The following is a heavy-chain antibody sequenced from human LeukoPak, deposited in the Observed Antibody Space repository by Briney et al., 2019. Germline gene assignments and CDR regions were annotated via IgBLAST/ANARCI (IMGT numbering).Heavy chain of an antibody. J-gene: IGHJ5*02. V-gene: IGHV4-39*01. CDR1: GGSISSSSYY. CDR3: ARGYRDYSNYVVSLGYNWFDP. CDR2: IYYSGST. Sequence: SETLSLTCTVSGGSISSSSYYWGWIRQPPGKGLEWIGSIYYSGSTYYNPSLKSRVTISVDTSKNQFSLKLSSVTAADTAVYYCARGYRDYSNYVVSLGYNWFDPWGQGTLVTVSS. D-gene: IGHD4-4*01.